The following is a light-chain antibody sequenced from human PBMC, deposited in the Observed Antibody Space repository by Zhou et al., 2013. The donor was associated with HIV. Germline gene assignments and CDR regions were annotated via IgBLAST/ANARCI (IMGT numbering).Light chain of an antibody. CDR2: AAS. J-gene: IGKJ4*01. CDR1: QSFSSY. CDR3: QQYYSYPLT. Sequence: DIQMTQSPSSLSASVGDRVTITCRASQSFSSYLNWYQQKPGKAPKLLIYAASTLQSGVPSRFSGSGSGTDFTLTISCLQSEDFATYYCQQYYSYPLTFGGGPRWRSN. V-gene: IGKV1-39*01.